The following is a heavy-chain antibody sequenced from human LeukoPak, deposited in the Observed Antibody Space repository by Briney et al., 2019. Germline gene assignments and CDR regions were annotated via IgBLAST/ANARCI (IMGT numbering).Heavy chain of an antibody. CDR2: FDPEDGET. V-gene: IGHV1-24*01. CDR1: GYTLTELS. D-gene: IGHD1-26*01. CDR3: ATLSGRNAFDI. J-gene: IGHJ3*02. Sequence: EASVKVSCKVSGYTLTELSMHWVRQAPGKGLEWMGGFDPEDGETIYAQKFQGRVTMTEDTSTDTAHMELSSLRSEDTAVYYCATLSGRNAFDIWGQGTMVTVSS.